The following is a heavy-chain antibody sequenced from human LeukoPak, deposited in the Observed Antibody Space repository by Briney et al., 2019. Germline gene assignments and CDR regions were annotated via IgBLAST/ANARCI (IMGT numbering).Heavy chain of an antibody. CDR1: GFTFSSYA. CDR3: VGYCSGGSCSN. CDR2: ISYDGSNK. J-gene: IGHJ4*02. Sequence: GGSLGLSCAASGFTFSSYAMHWVRQAPGKGLEWVAVISYDGSNKYYADSVKGRFTISRDNSKNTLYLQMNSLRAEDTAVYYCVGYCSGGSCSNWGQGTLVTVSS. D-gene: IGHD2-15*01. V-gene: IGHV3-30*04.